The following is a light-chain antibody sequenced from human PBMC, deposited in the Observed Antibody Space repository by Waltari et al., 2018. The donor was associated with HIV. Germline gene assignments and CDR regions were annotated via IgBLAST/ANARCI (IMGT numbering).Light chain of an antibody. CDR2: SRD. Sequence: QSVLTQSPSASATPGQRVTIYCSGSSSTIGSKPVNWYQQLPGTAPKLLIYSRDQLPSGVPDRFSGSYSGTSASLAISGLQSEDEADYYCAAWDGSLIGYVFGTGTKVTVL. J-gene: IGLJ1*01. CDR1: SSTIGSKP. CDR3: AAWDGSLIGYV. V-gene: IGLV1-44*01.